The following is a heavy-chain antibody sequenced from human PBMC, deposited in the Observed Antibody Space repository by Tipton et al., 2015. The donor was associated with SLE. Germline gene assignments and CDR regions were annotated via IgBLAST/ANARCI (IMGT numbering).Heavy chain of an antibody. CDR2: IQSDGSA. CDR1: GDSIGSGDDF. J-gene: IGHJ2*01. Sequence: TLSLTCSVSGDSIGSGDDFWNWIRQPAGKGLEWIGRIQSDGSADYNPSLKGRITMSVDTSKNQFSLKLSSVTAADTALYYCARVPFSWPNWYVPLWGRGSLVTVSS. V-gene: IGHV4-61*02. D-gene: IGHD2-15*01. CDR3: ARVPFSWPNWYVPL.